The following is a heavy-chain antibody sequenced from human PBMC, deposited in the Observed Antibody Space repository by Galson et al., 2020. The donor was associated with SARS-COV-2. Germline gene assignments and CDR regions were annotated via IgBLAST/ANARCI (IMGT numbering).Heavy chain of an antibody. J-gene: IGHJ5*02. CDR1: GFTFRSYA. D-gene: IGHD3-9*01. V-gene: IGHV3-23*05. CDR3: ARPGLTVSYTRWFDP. CDR2: IDSGTSGT. Sequence: GGSLRLSCAASGFTFRSYAMSWFRQAPGKGLEWVSAIDSGTSGTHYADSVKGRFTISRDDSQNMMYLQMNKLRADDSAIYYGARPGLTVSYTRWFDPWGQGARVTVSP.